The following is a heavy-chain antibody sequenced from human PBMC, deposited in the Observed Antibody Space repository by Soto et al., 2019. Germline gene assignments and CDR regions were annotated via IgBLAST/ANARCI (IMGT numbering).Heavy chain of an antibody. CDR3: ARAHSSSWFEYYYYYGMDV. CDR1: GYTFTGYY. Sequence: VKVSCKASGYTFTGYYMHWVRQAPGQGLEWMGWINPNSGGTNYAQKFQGRVTMTRDTSISTAYMELSRLRSDDTAVYYCARAHSSSWFEYYYYYGMDVWGQGTTVTVSS. J-gene: IGHJ6*02. CDR2: INPNSGGT. V-gene: IGHV1-2*02. D-gene: IGHD6-13*01.